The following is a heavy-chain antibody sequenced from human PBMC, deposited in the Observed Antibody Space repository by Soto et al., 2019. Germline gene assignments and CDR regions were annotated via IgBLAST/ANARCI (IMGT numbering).Heavy chain of an antibody. CDR3: ARAGVDSSSWYEYFQL. CDR2: VYHSGST. CDR1: GGSISSEGYY. J-gene: IGHJ1*01. D-gene: IGHD6-13*01. Sequence: PSETLSLTCTVSGGSISSEGYYWSWIRQHPGKGLEWIGYVYHSGSTHYNPSLKSRVIISVDTSENQFYLHLRSVTAADTAVYYCARAGVDSSSWYEYFQLWGQGTLVTVAS. V-gene: IGHV4-31*02.